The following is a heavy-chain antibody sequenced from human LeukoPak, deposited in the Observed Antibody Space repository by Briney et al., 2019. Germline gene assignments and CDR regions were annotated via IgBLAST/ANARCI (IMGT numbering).Heavy chain of an antibody. CDR3: ARNLAGHFGGFYFDD. CDR2: IYYSGST. D-gene: IGHD2-21*01. J-gene: IGHJ4*02. V-gene: IGHV4-39*07. CDR1: GGSISTSGSY. Sequence: SETLSLTCTVSGGSISTSGSYWGWVRQPPGKGLEWIGIIYYSGSTYYNPSLKSRVTISVDTSKNQFSLKLSSVTAADTAVYYCARNLAGHFGGFYFDDWGQGTLVTVSS.